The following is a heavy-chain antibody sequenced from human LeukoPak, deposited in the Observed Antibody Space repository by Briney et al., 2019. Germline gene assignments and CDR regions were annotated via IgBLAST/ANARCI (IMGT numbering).Heavy chain of an antibody. CDR3: ARAVSYYDSSGYY. CDR1: GFTFSSYW. CDR2: IKQDGSEK. J-gene: IGHJ4*02. Sequence: GGSLRLSCAASGFTFSSYWMSWVRQAPGKGLEWVANIKQDGSEKYYVDSVKGRFTISRDNAKNSLYLQMNSLRAEDTAAYYCARAVSYYDSSGYYWGQGTLVTVSS. V-gene: IGHV3-7*01. D-gene: IGHD3-22*01.